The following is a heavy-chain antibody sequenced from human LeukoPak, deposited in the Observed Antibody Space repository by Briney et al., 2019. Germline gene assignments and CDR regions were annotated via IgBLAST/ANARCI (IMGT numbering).Heavy chain of an antibody. Sequence: SETLSLTCTVSGGSISSSSYYRGWIRQPPGKGLEWIGSIYYSGSTYYNPSLKSRVTISVDTSKNQFSLKLSSVTAADTAAYYCARLCSGGSCYPRLFGYWGQGTLVTVSS. D-gene: IGHD2-15*01. J-gene: IGHJ4*02. CDR2: IYYSGST. V-gene: IGHV4-39*01. CDR3: ARLCSGGSCYPRLFGY. CDR1: GGSISSSSYY.